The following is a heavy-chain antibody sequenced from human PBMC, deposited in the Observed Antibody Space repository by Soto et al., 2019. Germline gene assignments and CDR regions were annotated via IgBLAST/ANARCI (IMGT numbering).Heavy chain of an antibody. D-gene: IGHD3-22*01. Sequence: ASVKVSCKASGYTFTSYSISWVRQAPGQGLEWMGWISAYSGNTNYAQKLQGRVTMTTDTSTSTAYMELRSLRSDDTAVYYCASDESAPPMIVVVGFDPWGQGTLVTVSS. CDR1: GYTFTSYS. V-gene: IGHV1-18*01. CDR2: ISAYSGNT. CDR3: ASDESAPPMIVVVGFDP. J-gene: IGHJ5*02.